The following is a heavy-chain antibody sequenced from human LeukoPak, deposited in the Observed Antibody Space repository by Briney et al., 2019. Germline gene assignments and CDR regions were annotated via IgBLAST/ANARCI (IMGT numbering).Heavy chain of an antibody. CDR1: GFTFSSYA. J-gene: IGHJ4*02. CDR3: ARGDIVVVPAAIDY. V-gene: IGHV3-30-3*01. CDR2: ISYDGSNK. D-gene: IGHD2-2*01. Sequence: GGSLRLSCAASGFTFSSYAMHWVRQAPGKGLEWVAVISYDGSNKYYADSVKGRFTISRDNSKNTLYLQMNSLRAEDTAVYYCARGDIVVVPAAIDYWGQGTLVTVSS.